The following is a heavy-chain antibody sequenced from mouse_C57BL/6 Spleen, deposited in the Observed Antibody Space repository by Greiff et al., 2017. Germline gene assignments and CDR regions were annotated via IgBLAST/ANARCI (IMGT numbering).Heavy chain of an antibody. CDR1: GYTFTSYW. Sequence: QVQLQQPGAELVKPGASVKLSCKASGYTFTSYWMQWVKQRPGQGLEWIGEIDPSDSYTNYHQKFKGKATLTVDTSSSTAYMQLSSLTSEDSAVYYCARGILRGYWGQGTTLTVSS. D-gene: IGHD1-1*01. CDR2: IDPSDSYT. J-gene: IGHJ2*01. V-gene: IGHV1-50*01. CDR3: ARGILRGY.